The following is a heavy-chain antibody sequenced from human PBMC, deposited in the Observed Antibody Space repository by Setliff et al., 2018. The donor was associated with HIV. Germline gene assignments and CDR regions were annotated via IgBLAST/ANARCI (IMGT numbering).Heavy chain of an antibody. J-gene: IGHJ3*02. V-gene: IGHV3-15*01. CDR3: TTLLSGVGTDVFDI. CDR1: GFTFSNAW. D-gene: IGHD2-15*01. CDR2: LKSNAEGGTA. Sequence: GSLRLSCAGSGFTFSNAWMSWIRQAPGKGLEWVARLKSNAEGGTADYAAPVGRRFTISRDDSKNTLYLLMNSLKVEDTAVYYCTTLLSGVGTDVFDIWGQGTMVT.